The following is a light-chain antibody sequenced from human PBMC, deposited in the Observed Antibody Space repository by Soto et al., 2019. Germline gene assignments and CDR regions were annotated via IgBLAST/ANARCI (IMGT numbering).Light chain of an antibody. CDR1: HSVSSNY. Sequence: EIVLTQSPATLSLSPGERATLSCGASHSVSSNYLAWYQQKPGLAPRLLIYDASSRATGIPDRFSGSGSGTDFTLTISRLEPVDFAVYYCQQYGSSSYTFGQGTKLEIK. CDR2: DAS. J-gene: IGKJ2*01. CDR3: QQYGSSSYT. V-gene: IGKV3D-20*01.